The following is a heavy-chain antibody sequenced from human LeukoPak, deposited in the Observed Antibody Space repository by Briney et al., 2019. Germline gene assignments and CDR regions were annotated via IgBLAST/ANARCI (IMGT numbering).Heavy chain of an antibody. Sequence: PLETLSLTCAVYGGSFSGYYWSWIRQPPGKGLEWIGEINHSGSTNYNPSLKSRVTISVDTSKNQFSLKLSSVTAADTAVYYCARVPSTGVNCSGGSCYSRWGQGTLVTVSS. CDR2: INHSGST. CDR1: GGSFSGYY. J-gene: IGHJ4*02. V-gene: IGHV4-34*01. D-gene: IGHD2-15*01. CDR3: ARVPSTGVNCSGGSCYSR.